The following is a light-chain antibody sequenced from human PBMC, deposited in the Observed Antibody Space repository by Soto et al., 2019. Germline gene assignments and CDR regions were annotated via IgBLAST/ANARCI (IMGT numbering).Light chain of an antibody. V-gene: IGLV9-49*01. CDR3: GADHGGGSNFVQRV. CDR2: VGTGGIVG. CDR1: SGYSNYK. Sequence: QSVLTQPPSASASLGASVTLTCTLSSGYSNYKVDWYQQRPGKGPRFVMRVGTGGIVGSKGDGIPDRFSVLGSGLNRYLTIKNIQEEDESDYHCGADHGGGSNFVQRVFGTGTKLTVL. J-gene: IGLJ1*01.